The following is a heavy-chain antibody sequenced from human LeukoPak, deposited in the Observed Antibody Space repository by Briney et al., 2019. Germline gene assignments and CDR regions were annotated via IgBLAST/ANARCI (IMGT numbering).Heavy chain of an antibody. J-gene: IGHJ5*02. V-gene: IGHV3-23*01. Sequence: PGGSLRLSCAASGFTFSSYAMSWVRQAPGKGGEWVSAISGSGGSTYYADSVKGRFTISRDNSKNTLYLQMNSLRAEDTAVYYCAKGEYSSAPGSSSWFDPWGQGTLVTVSS. CDR1: GFTFSSYA. CDR3: AKGEYSSAPGSSSWFDP. D-gene: IGHD6-6*01. CDR2: ISGSGGST.